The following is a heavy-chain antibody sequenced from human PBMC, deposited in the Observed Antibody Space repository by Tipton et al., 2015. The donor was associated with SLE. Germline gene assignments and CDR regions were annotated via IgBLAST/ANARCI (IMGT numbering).Heavy chain of an antibody. CDR2: ISDSGIT. D-gene: IGHD2-8*01. Sequence: TLSLTCSVSGASISSHYWTCIRQPPGKGLEWIGYISDSGITNYNPSLKSRVAISIDTSKNQFSLNLSSVTAADTALYYCARVLGSRYCTNGVCTSPYYFYYYMDVWGRGTSVTVSS. CDR3: ARVLGSRYCTNGVCTSPYYFYYYMDV. CDR1: GASISSHY. V-gene: IGHV4-59*11. J-gene: IGHJ6*03.